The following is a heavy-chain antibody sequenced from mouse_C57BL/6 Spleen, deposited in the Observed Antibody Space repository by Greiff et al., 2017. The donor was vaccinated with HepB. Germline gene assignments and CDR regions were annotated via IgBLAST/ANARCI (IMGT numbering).Heavy chain of an antibody. V-gene: IGHV1-64*01. CDR1: GFNIKNTY. J-gene: IGHJ3*01. CDR2: IHPNSGST. Sequence: VQLQQSVAELVRPGASVKLSCTASGFNIKNTYMHWVKQRPEQGLEWIGMIHPNSGSTNYNEKFKSKATLTVDKFSSTAYMQLSSLTSEDSAVYYCYYGSSEFAYWGQGTLVTVSA. D-gene: IGHD1-1*01. CDR3: YYGSSEFAY.